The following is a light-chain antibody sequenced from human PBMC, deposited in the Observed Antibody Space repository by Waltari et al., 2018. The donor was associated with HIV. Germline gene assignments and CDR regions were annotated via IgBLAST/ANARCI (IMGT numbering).Light chain of an antibody. CDR2: GAS. CDR3: QHRSNWPIT. Sequence: VLTQSPASLVLSPGERATLSCRASQSVSNYVAWYQQKPGQAPRLLIYGASSRATGIPARFSGSGSGTDFTLTISSLEPGDFAVYYCQHRSNWPITFGQGTRLEIK. J-gene: IGKJ5*01. CDR1: QSVSNY. V-gene: IGKV3-11*01.